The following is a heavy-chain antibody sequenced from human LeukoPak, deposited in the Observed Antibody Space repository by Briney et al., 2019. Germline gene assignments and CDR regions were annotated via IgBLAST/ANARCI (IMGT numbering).Heavy chain of an antibody. CDR3: ASGSIAVAGPPFGY. CDR1: GFTFSTYT. CDR2: ISSSGRNI. V-gene: IGHV3-21*01. J-gene: IGHJ4*02. D-gene: IGHD6-19*01. Sequence: GGSLRLSCAASGFTFSTYTMNWVRQAPGKGLEWVSSISSSGRNIYYADSVKGRFTISRDNAKNSLYLQMNSLRAEDSAVYYCASGSIAVAGPPFGYWGQGSLVTVSS.